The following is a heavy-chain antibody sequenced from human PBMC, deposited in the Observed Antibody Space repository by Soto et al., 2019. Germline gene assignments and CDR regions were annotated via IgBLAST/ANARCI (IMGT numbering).Heavy chain of an antibody. D-gene: IGHD3-3*01. V-gene: IGHV5-51*01. CDR1: GYSFSTSW. J-gene: IGHJ5*02. Sequence: GESLKISCKGSGYSFSTSWIGWVRQMSGKGLEWRGTIYPSDSDTRYSPSFQGQVIISADKSTSTAYLQWRSLKASDTAMYYCATRAEYYDFWSGYYGAWGQGTLVTVSS. CDR2: IYPSDSDT. CDR3: ATRAEYYDFWSGYYGA.